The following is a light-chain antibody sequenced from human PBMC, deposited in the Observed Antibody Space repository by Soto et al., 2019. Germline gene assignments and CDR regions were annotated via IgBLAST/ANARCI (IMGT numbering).Light chain of an antibody. V-gene: IGLV2-14*03. Sequence: QSALTQPASVSGSPGQSITISCTGTSSDVGGFNYVSWYQQHPGKAPKLMIYDVTNRPSGVSYRFPGSKSGNTASLTISGLQAEDEADYYCNSYTSRSTYVFGTRTKLTVL. CDR2: DVT. CDR1: SSDVGGFNY. J-gene: IGLJ1*01. CDR3: NSYTSRSTYV.